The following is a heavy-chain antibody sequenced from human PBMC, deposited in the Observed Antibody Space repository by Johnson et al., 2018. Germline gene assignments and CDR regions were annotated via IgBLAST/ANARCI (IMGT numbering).Heavy chain of an antibody. J-gene: IGHJ3*02. CDR3: AGDKGVRDENRGTRSGAFEI. V-gene: IGHV3-7*01. Sequence: VQLQESGGGLVQPGGSLRLSCAASGFTFSNFWMSWVRQAPGKGLEWVANIKQDGIEKYYVDSVKGRFPISRDNAKNSLYLQMTSRGAEDTGVCYCAGDKGVRDENRGTRSGAFEIWGQGTMVTVSS. D-gene: IGHD2-8*01. CDR2: IKQDGIEK. CDR1: GFTFSNFW.